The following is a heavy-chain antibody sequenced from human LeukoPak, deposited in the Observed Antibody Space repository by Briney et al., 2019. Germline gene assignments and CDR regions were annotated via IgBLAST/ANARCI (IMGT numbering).Heavy chain of an antibody. Sequence: SGGSLRLSCAASGFTFSSHNMNWVRQAPGKGLEWVSDISPSGDIISYADSVKGRFIISRDYAKESLHLQMNSLRVEDSAVYYCARETVAGTFDYWGQGTQVTVSS. CDR1: GFTFSSHN. CDR3: ARETVAGTFDY. V-gene: IGHV3-48*03. J-gene: IGHJ4*02. D-gene: IGHD6-19*01. CDR2: ISPSGDII.